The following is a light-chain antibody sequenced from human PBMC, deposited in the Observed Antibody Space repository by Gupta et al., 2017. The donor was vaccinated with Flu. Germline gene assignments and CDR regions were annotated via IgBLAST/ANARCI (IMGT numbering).Light chain of an antibody. CDR1: SGHTTYT. V-gene: IGLV4-60*03. CDR3: ETWDSQIRV. Sequence: QPVVTQSSSASASLGSSVKLTCILTSGHTTYTVAWHQQQPGKAPRFLMKLESSGSYSKGSGVPDRFSGSSSGADRFLTISNLQSEDEADYYCETWDSQIRVFGGGTKLT. J-gene: IGLJ2*01. CDR2: LESSGSY.